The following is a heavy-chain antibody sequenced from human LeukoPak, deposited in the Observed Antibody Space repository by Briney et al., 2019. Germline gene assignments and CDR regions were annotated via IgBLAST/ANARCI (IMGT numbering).Heavy chain of an antibody. CDR2: IIPIFGTA. Sequence: ASVKVSCKASGGTFSSYAISWVRQARGQGLEWMGGIIPIFGTANYAQKFQGRVTITADKSTSTAYMELSSLRSEDTAVYYCARGVVPAAIGYFDYWGQGTLVTVSS. V-gene: IGHV1-69*06. CDR3: ARGVVPAAIGYFDY. D-gene: IGHD2-2*01. J-gene: IGHJ4*02. CDR1: GGTFSSYA.